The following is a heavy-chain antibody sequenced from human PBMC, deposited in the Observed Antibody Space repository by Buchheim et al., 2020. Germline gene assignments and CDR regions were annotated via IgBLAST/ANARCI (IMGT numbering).Heavy chain of an antibody. V-gene: IGHV3-7*01. D-gene: IGHD3-22*01. CDR2: IKQDGSAK. CDR3: ARDSPYYYDSSGYYLLDY. J-gene: IGHJ4*02. CDR1: GFTFSSYW. Sequence: EVQLVESGGGLVQPGGSLRLSCAASGFTFSSYWMSWVRQAPGKGLEWVANIKQDGSAKYYVDSVKGRFTISRDNAKNSLYLQMNSLRAEDTAVYYCARDSPYYYDSSGYYLLDYWGQGTL.